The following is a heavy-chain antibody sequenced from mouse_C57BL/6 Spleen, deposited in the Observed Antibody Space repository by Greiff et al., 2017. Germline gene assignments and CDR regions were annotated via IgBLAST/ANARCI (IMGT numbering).Heavy chain of an antibody. V-gene: IGHV1-72*01. Sequence: QVQLQQPGAELVKPGASVKLSCKASGYTFTSYWMHWVKQRPGRGLEWIGRIDPKSGGTKYNEKFKSKATLTVDKPSSTAYMQLISLTSEDAAVYYGARGLLLPLTYWGQGTLVTVSA. CDR3: ARGLLLPLTY. CDR1: GYTFTSYW. J-gene: IGHJ3*01. D-gene: IGHD1-1*01. CDR2: IDPKSGGT.